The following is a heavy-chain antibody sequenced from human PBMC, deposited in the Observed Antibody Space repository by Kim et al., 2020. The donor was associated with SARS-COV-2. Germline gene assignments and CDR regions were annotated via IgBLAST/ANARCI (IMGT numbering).Heavy chain of an antibody. D-gene: IGHD5-18*01. CDR3: ARETDEYNYGYRYFDY. CDR1: GFIFRNYR. J-gene: IGHJ4*02. CDR2: IDSSSRTI. Sequence: GGSLRLSCTASGFIFRNYRLNWVRQAPGKGLEWVSCIDSSSRTIYFADSVKGRFTISRDNAKNSVFLQMNSLRDDDTAVYYCARETDEYNYGYRYFDYWGQGTLVTVSS. V-gene: IGHV3-48*02.